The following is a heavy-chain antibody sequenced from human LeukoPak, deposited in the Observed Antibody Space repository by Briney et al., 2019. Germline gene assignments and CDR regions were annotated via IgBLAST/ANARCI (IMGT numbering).Heavy chain of an antibody. J-gene: IGHJ6*02. CDR1: GFTFSSYA. CDR3: ARDWSSKYPFYYGMDV. CDR2: MSYDGSNK. V-gene: IGHV3-30-3*01. D-gene: IGHD4-11*01. Sequence: GGSLRLSCAASGFTFSSYAMHWVRQAPGKGLEWMAVMSYDGSNKYYADSVKGRFTISRDNSKNTLYLQMNSLRAEGTAVYYCARDWSSKYPFYYGMDVWGQGTTVTVSS.